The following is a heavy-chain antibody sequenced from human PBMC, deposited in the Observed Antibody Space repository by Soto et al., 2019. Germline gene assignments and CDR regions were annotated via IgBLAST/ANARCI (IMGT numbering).Heavy chain of an antibody. CDR3: ARAPRFLDY. CDR1: GFTSSSYA. V-gene: IGHV3-21*01. Sequence: LRLSCAASGFTSSSYAMSWVRQAPGKGLEWVSAISGSGSYIYYADSVKGRFTISRDNAKNSPYLQMNSLRAEDTAVYYCARAPRFLDYWGQGTLVTVSS. D-gene: IGHD3-10*01. CDR2: ISGSGSYI. J-gene: IGHJ4*02.